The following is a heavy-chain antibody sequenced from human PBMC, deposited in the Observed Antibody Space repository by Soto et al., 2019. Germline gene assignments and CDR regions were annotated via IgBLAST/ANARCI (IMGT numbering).Heavy chain of an antibody. CDR3: AKDLAYYDFWSGYLYYYYYGMEV. Sequence: PGGSLRLSCAASGFTFDDYTMHWVRQAPGKGLEWVAVISYDGSNKYYADSVKGRFTISRDNSKNTLYLQMNSLRAEDTAVYYCAKDLAYYDFWSGYLYYYYYGMEVWGQGTTVTVSS. CDR1: GFTFDDYT. CDR2: ISYDGSNK. V-gene: IGHV3-30*18. D-gene: IGHD3-3*01. J-gene: IGHJ6*02.